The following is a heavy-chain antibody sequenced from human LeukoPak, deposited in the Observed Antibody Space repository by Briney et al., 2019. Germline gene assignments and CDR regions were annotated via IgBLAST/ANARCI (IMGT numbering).Heavy chain of an antibody. J-gene: IGHJ4*02. CDR1: GFTFSDYY. Sequence: PGGSLRLSCAASGFTFSDYYMSWIRQAPGKGLEWVSYISSSGSTIYYADSVKGRFTISRDNAKNSLYLQMNSLRAEDTAVYYCARPLIVGAPYYFDYWGQGTLVTVSS. CDR2: ISSSGSTI. D-gene: IGHD1-26*01. V-gene: IGHV3-11*01. CDR3: ARPLIVGAPYYFDY.